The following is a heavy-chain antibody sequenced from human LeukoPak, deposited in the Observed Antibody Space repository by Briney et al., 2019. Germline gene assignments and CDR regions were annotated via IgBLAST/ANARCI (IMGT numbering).Heavy chain of an antibody. V-gene: IGHV3-30*18. CDR2: ISYDGSNK. CDR1: GFTFSSYG. Sequence: GGSLRLSCAASGFTFSSYGMHWVRQAPGKGLEWGSVISYDGSNKYYADSVKGRFTIPRDNSKNTLYLQMNSLRAEDTAVYYCAKARDFYYYDSSGYLGYWGQGTLVTVSS. CDR3: AKARDFYYYDSSGYLGY. J-gene: IGHJ4*02. D-gene: IGHD3-22*01.